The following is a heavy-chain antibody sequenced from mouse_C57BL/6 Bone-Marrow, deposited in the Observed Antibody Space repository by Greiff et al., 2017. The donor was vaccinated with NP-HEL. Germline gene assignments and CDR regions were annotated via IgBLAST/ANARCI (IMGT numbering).Heavy chain of an antibody. CDR1: GYTFTSYW. V-gene: IGHV1-61*01. CDR2: IYPSDSET. D-gene: IGHD2-3*01. Sequence: VQLQQPGAELVRPGSSVKLSCKASGYTFTSYWMDWVKQRPGQGLEWIGNIYPSDSETHYNQKFKDKATLTVDKSSSTAYMQLSSLTSEDSAVYYCARGMVKVYFDYWGQGTTLTVSS. J-gene: IGHJ2*01. CDR3: ARGMVKVYFDY.